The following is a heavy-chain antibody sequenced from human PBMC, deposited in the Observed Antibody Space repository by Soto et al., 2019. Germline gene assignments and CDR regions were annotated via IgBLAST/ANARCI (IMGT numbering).Heavy chain of an antibody. V-gene: IGHV4-59*13. CDR1: GGSIGSYY. J-gene: IGHJ6*03. D-gene: IGHD5-12*01. CDR3: ARVNSGYEVHRQYYYYMDV. CDR2: IYYSGST. Sequence: SETLSLTCTVSGGSIGSYYWGWVRQSPEKGLEWIAYIYYSGSTNHNPSLESRVTISLETSNNQFSLKMSSVTAADTAVYYCARVNSGYEVHRQYYYYMDVWGKGTTVTVSS.